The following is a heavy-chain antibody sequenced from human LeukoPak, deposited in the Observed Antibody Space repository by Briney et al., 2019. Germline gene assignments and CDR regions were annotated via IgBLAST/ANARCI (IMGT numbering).Heavy chain of an antibody. D-gene: IGHD2-8*01. CDR3: ASINCNNGVCHNFDY. CDR2: INPNSGGT. J-gene: IGHJ4*02. CDR1: GYTFTGYY. Sequence: ASVKVSCKASGYTFTGYYIHWVRQAPGQGLEWMGRINPNSGGTNYAQKFQGRVTMTKDTSISTAYMELRRLRSDDTAVYYCASINCNNGVCHNFDYWGQGTLVTVSS. V-gene: IGHV1-2*06.